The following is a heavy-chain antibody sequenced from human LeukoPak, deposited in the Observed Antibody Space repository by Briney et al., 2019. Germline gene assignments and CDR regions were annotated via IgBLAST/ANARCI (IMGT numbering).Heavy chain of an antibody. J-gene: IGHJ4*02. V-gene: IGHV4-39*01. D-gene: IGHD1-26*01. CDR1: GGSISSYY. Sequence: SVTLSLTCTVSGGSISSYYWGWIRQPPGKGLEWIGSIYYSGSTYYNPSLKSRVTISVDTSKNQFSLKLSSVTAADTAVYYCARLFPRATGEYWGQGTLVTVSS. CDR2: IYYSGST. CDR3: ARLFPRATGEY.